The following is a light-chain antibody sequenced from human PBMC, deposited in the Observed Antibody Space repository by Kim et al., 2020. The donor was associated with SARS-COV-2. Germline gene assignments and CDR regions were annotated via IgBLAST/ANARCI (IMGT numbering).Light chain of an antibody. CDR1: SLRIYY. Sequence: LGQTVRITCQGDSLRIYYASWYQQKPGQAPVLVIYGKNNRPSGIPDRFSGSSSGNTASLTITGAQAEDEADYYCNSRDSSVNHLRVFGTGTKVTVL. CDR3: NSRDSSVNHLRV. V-gene: IGLV3-19*01. J-gene: IGLJ1*01. CDR2: GKN.